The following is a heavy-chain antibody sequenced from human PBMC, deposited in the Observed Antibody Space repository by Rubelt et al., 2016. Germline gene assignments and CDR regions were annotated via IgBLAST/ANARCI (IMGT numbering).Heavy chain of an antibody. CDR3: AREFYYDFWSGLDY. CDR2: ISGSGGST. V-gene: IGHV3-23*01. CDR1: GFTFSSYA. J-gene: IGHJ4*02. D-gene: IGHD3-3*01. Sequence: EVQLLESGGGLVQPGGSLRLSCAASGFTFSSYAMSWVRQAPGKGLEWVSAISGSGGSTYYADSVKGRFTISRDNSKNTLYLQTNSLRAEDTAVYYCAREFYYDFWSGLDYWGQGALVTVSS.